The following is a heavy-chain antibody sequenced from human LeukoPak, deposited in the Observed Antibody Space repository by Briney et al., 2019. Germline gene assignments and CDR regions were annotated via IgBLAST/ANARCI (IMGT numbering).Heavy chain of an antibody. CDR1: GGSINGYF. D-gene: IGHD2-15*01. Sequence: PSETLSLTCTVSGGSINGYFWSWIRQSPGKGLAWTGYIYYSGSTNYNPSLKSRVTISLDTSKKQFSLNLTSVTAADTAVYYCARHVTVHYSSFDYWGQGTLVTVSS. CDR3: ARHVTVHYSSFDY. V-gene: IGHV4-59*08. J-gene: IGHJ4*02. CDR2: IYYSGST.